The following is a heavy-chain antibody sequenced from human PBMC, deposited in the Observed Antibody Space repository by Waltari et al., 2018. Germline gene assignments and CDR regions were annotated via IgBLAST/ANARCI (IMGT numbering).Heavy chain of an antibody. CDR1: GVSISSSD. V-gene: IGHV4-59*01. CDR2: IYYSGST. Sequence: QVKLKESGPGLVKPSETLSLPCPVSGVSISSSDLSCIRQPPGTGLEWIGYIYYSGSTNDNPYLKSRVTISVDTSKNQFSLKLSSVTAADMAVYYCARARGVVVVAATTKYYYYYMDVWGKGTTVTVSS. D-gene: IGHD2-15*01. J-gene: IGHJ6*03. CDR3: ARARGVVVVAATTKYYYYYMDV.